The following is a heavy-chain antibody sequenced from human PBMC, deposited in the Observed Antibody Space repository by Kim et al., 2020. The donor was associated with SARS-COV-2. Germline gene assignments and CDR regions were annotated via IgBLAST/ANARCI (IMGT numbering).Heavy chain of an antibody. D-gene: IGHD3-9*01. CDR2: IFYSGGT. CDR3: ARHIKVATGNPYFDF. CDR1: SGSMSGYV. Sequence: SETLSLTCTVSSGSMSGYVWSWLRQPPGKGLEWIGYIFYSGGTNYNPSLKSRVTISVDSSKTQFSLKLNSMTAADTAVYYCARHIKVATGNPYFDFWGQGTLVTVSS. J-gene: IGHJ4*02. V-gene: IGHV4-59*13.